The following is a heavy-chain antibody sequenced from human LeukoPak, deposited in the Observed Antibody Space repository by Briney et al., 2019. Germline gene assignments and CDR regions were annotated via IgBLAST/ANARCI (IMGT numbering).Heavy chain of an antibody. Sequence: SETLSLTCTVSGGSISSSSYYRGWIRQPPGKGLEWIGSIYYSGSTYYNPSLKSRVTISVDTSKNQFSLKLSSVTAADTAVYYCAALGVDTSMYYLDVWGKGTTVTVSS. J-gene: IGHJ6*03. CDR3: AALGVDTSMYYLDV. V-gene: IGHV4-39*01. CDR2: IYYSGST. CDR1: GGSISSSSYY. D-gene: IGHD5-18*01.